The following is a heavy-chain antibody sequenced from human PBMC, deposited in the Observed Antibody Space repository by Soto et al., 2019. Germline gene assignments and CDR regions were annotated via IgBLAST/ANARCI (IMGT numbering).Heavy chain of an antibody. V-gene: IGHV3-15*05. J-gene: IGHJ4*02. CDR1: GFSFRNTW. CDR2: IKSKSAGETT. D-gene: IGHD1-26*01. CDR3: STGTPFSGSVVDY. Sequence: EVQLVESGGGLVKTWGSLRLPCAESGFSFRNTWMAWVRQAPGKGLEWVGRIKSKSAGETTDYADPVKGRFTISREDSKDPLYLCMDSLETGDTAVYYFSTGTPFSGSVVDYWGQGTLVTVSA.